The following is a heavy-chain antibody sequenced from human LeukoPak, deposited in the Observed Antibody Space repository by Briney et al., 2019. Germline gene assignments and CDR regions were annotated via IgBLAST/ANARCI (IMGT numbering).Heavy chain of an antibody. CDR2: IYHSGST. CDR1: GYSISSGYY. CDR3: ARPASTSLYDPFDY. Sequence: SETLSLTCGVSGYSISSGYYWGWIRQSPGKGLEWIGSIYHSGSTYYNPSLKSRVTISVDTSKNQFSLRLSSVIAADTAVYYCARPASTSLYDPFDYWGQGILVTVSS. D-gene: IGHD2-2*01. V-gene: IGHV4-38-2*01. J-gene: IGHJ4*02.